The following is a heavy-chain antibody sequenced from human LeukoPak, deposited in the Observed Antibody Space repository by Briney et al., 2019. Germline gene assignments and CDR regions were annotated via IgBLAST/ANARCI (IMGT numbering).Heavy chain of an antibody. CDR2: IYYSGST. CDR3: ARVPRGSTVGTLPYFYYYMDV. V-gene: IGHV4-39*01. Sequence: PSETLSLTCAVYGGSFSSSSYYWGWIRQPPGKGLEWIGSIYYSGSTYYNPSLKSRVTISVDTSKNQFSLKLSSVTAADTAVYYCARVPRGSTVGTLPYFYYYMDVWGKGTTVIVSS. CDR1: GGSFSSSSYY. D-gene: IGHD1-26*01. J-gene: IGHJ6*03.